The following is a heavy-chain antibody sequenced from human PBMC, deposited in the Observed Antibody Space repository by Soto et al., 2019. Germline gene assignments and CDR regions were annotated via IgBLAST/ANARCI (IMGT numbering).Heavy chain of an antibody. J-gene: IGHJ3*02. Sequence: GGSLRLSCSASGFTFSSYAMHWVRQAPGKGLEYVSAINWNGGSTGYADSVKGRFTISRDNAKNSLYLQMNSLRAEDTALYYCARERRGVILYAFDIWGQGTMVTVSS. CDR3: ARERRGVILYAFDI. CDR2: INWNGGST. V-gene: IGHV3-64*04. CDR1: GFTFSSYA.